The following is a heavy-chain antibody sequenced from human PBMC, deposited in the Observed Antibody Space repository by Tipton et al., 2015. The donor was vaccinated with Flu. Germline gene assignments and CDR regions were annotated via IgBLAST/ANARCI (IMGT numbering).Heavy chain of an antibody. Sequence: SLRLSCTASGFTFGDYAMSWVRQAPGKGLEWVGFIRSKAYGGTTEYAASVKGRFTISRDDSKSIAYLQMNSLKTEDTAVYYCTREGGEQQLDPYYYGMDVWGQGTTVTVSS. CDR2: IRSKAYGGTT. CDR1: GFTFGDYA. CDR3: TREGGEQQLDPYYYGMDV. D-gene: IGHD6-13*01. J-gene: IGHJ6*02. V-gene: IGHV3-49*04.